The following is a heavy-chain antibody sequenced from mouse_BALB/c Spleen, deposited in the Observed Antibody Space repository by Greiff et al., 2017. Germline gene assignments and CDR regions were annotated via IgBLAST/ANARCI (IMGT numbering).Heavy chain of an antibody. Sequence: QGQLQQPGAELVKPGASVKLSCKASGYTFTSYWMHWVKQRPGQGLEWIGEINPSNGRTNYNEKFKSKATLTVDKSSSTAYMQLSSLTSEDSAVYYCARSGYYGSSYVRGAMDYWGQGTLVTVSA. CDR1: GYTFTSYW. CDR2: INPSNGRT. V-gene: IGHV1S81*02. J-gene: IGHJ3*01. D-gene: IGHD1-1*01. CDR3: ARSGYYGSSYVRGAMDY.